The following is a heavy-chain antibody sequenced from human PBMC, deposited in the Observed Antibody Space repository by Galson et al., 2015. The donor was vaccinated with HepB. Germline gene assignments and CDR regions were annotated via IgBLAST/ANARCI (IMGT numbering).Heavy chain of an antibody. CDR1: GYKFGDLS. CDR2: FDLEVGDT. V-gene: IGHV1-24*01. Sequence: SVKVSCKVSGYKFGDLSIHWVRQAPGKGLEWMGGFDLEVGDTFYGQSFQGRVTMIGDTATDTAYMELSSRTYEDTAVYFCGARRFGKLYFDYWGQGTHATVSS. J-gene: IGHJ4*02. D-gene: IGHD3-10*01. CDR3: GARRFGKLYFDY.